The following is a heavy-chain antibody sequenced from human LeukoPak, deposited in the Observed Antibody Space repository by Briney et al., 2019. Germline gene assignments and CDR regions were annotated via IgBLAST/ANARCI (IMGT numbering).Heavy chain of an antibody. CDR3: ARPYGSGWYAAFHI. D-gene: IGHD6-19*01. V-gene: IGHV4-59*08. CDR1: GGSISGYY. J-gene: IGHJ3*02. CDR2: IYYSGST. Sequence: PSETLSLTCTVSGGSISGYYWSWVRQPPGKGLKCIGYIYYSGSTNYNPSLKSRVTISADTSKNQFFLRLTSVTAADTAVYYCARPYGSGWYAAFHIWGQGTVVTVSS.